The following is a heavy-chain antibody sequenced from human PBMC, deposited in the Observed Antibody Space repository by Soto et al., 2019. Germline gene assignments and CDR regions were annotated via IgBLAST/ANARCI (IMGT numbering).Heavy chain of an antibody. J-gene: IGHJ6*02. Sequence: GGSLRLSCAASGFTFSHYAMTWVRQAPGKGLEWVSVISGIGGSTYYADSVKGRFTISRDNSKNTLYLQMNSLRAEDTAVYYCAKDLLVNYYYYGMDVWGQGTTVTVSS. CDR3: AKDLLVNYYYYGMDV. V-gene: IGHV3-23*01. CDR2: ISGIGGST. CDR1: GFTFSHYA. D-gene: IGHD3-9*01.